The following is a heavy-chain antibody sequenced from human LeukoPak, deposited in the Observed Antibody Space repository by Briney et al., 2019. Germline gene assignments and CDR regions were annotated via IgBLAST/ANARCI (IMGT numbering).Heavy chain of an antibody. J-gene: IGHJ6*03. Sequence: PSETLSLTCTVSGGSISSYYWSWIRQPPGKGLEWIGYIYYSGSTNYNPSLKSRVTISVDTSKNQFSLKLSSVTAADTAVYYCARGSYDFWSGGYYYYYMDVWGKGTTVTVSS. CDR2: IYYSGST. V-gene: IGHV4-59*01. CDR3: ARGSYDFWSGGYYYYYMDV. D-gene: IGHD3-3*01. CDR1: GGSISSYY.